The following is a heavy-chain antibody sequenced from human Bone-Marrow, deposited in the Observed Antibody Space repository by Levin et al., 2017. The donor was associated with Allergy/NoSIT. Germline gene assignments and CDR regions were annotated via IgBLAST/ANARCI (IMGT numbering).Heavy chain of an antibody. V-gene: IGHV3-21*01. CDR3: ASAPLPRQIV. D-gene: IGHD4-23*01. J-gene: IGHJ6*02. Sequence: PGGSLRLSCAASGFTFSSYTMNWVRQAPGKGLEWVSSISSGGTYIHYADSVKGRFIISRDNAENSLFLQMDSLRAEDTAVYFCASAPLPRQIVWGQGTTVTVSS. CDR1: GFTFSSYT. CDR2: ISSGGTYI.